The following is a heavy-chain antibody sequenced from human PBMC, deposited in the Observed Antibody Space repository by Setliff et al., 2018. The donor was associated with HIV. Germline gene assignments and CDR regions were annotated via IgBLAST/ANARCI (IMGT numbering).Heavy chain of an antibody. CDR1: GFSVNSNY. Sequence: GGSLRLSCVASGFSVNSNYMSWVRQAPGKRLEWVSIIYDGGTTYYGDSVKGRFSISRDYSKNTLYLQMNSLRAEDTAMYYCARSRXXNSALDYWGQGTLVTVSS. CDR3: ARSRXXNSALDY. V-gene: IGHV3-53*01. D-gene: IGHD5-18*01. CDR2: IYDGGTT. J-gene: IGHJ4*02.